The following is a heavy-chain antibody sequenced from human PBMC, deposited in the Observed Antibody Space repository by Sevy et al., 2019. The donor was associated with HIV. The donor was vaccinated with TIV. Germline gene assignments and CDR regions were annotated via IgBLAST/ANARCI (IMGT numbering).Heavy chain of an antibody. Sequence: GGSLRLSCAASGFTFSSYAMGWVRQAPGKGLEWVSAISGSGDSTYYADSLKGRFTISRDNSQNPLYLQMHSLRAEDTAVYYCAKDRLWFGELSWCFDLWGRGTLVTVSS. J-gene: IGHJ2*01. CDR1: GFTFSSYA. CDR3: AKDRLWFGELSWCFDL. CDR2: ISGSGDST. D-gene: IGHD3-10*01. V-gene: IGHV3-23*01.